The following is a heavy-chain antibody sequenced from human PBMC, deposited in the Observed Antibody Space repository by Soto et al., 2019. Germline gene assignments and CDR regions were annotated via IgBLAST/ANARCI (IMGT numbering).Heavy chain of an antibody. Sequence: QVQLVQSGPEGKKPGASVKVSCKASGYTFTNYAIHWVRQAPGQRLEWMGWINAGNGNTKYSQSFQGRVTIIRDTSASTAYVELSSLRSEDTALYYSARGRWVQHELGYYLDYWGQGTLVTVSS. CDR3: ARGRWVQHELGYYLDY. V-gene: IGHV1-3*01. J-gene: IGHJ4*02. CDR1: GYTFTNYA. CDR2: INAGNGNT. D-gene: IGHD3-16*01.